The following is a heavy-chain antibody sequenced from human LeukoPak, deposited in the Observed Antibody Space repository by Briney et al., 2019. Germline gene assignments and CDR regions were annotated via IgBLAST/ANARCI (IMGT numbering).Heavy chain of an antibody. CDR1: GGTFSSYA. J-gene: IGHJ4*02. CDR3: ARRAGYGHWPHYFDY. D-gene: IGHD5-18*01. Sequence: GSSVKVSCKASGGTFSSYAISWVRQAPGQGLEWMGGIIPIFGTANYAQKFQGRVTITTDESTSTAYMELSSLRSEDTAVYYCARRAGYGHWPHYFDYWGQGTLVTVSS. CDR2: IIPIFGTA. V-gene: IGHV1-69*05.